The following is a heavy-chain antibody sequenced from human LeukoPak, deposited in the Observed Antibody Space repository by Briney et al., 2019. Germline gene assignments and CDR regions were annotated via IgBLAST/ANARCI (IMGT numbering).Heavy chain of an antibody. CDR1: GGSISSGDYY. CDR2: IYYSGST. V-gene: IGHV4-30-4*08. D-gene: IGHD4-17*01. J-gene: IGHJ4*02. Sequence: SETLSPTCTVSGGSISSGDYYWSWIRQPPGKGLEWIGYIYYSGSTYYNPSLKSRVTISVGTSKNQFSLKLSSVTAADTAVYYCARAATVTTGDEYWGQGTLVTVSS. CDR3: ARAATVTTGDEY.